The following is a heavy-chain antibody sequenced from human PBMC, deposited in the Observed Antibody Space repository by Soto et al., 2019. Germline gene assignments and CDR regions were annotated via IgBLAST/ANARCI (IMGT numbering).Heavy chain of an antibody. V-gene: IGHV3-23*01. J-gene: IGHJ4*02. CDR2: ISGSSTAT. Sequence: EVQLSESGGGLVQPGGSLRLSCAVSGFTFSSYAMSWVRQAPGEVLEWLSTISGSSTATFYADSVMGRFTISRDNSKSTLYLQMNSLRAEDTAVYYCAKGGSAYCTGGSCYHPFDYWGQGTLVTVSS. CDR1: GFTFSSYA. D-gene: IGHD2-15*01. CDR3: AKGGSAYCTGGSCYHPFDY.